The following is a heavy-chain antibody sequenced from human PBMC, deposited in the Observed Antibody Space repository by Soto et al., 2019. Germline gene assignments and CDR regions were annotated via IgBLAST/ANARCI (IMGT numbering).Heavy chain of an antibody. Sequence: SQTTPLTWTVAGGSIRSFYCSCILQHTGKALKWLGYLDYEGAPKHNPTLNSRVTISVDTSKNQFSLELSSVTAADPAVYYCAIGRQAGRFWSGFYFDSWGQGPMGTVSS. CDR2: LDYEGAP. J-gene: IGHJ4*01. D-gene: IGHD3-3*01. CDR1: GGSIRSFY. V-gene: IGHV4-59*01. CDR3: AIGRQAGRFWSGFYFDS.